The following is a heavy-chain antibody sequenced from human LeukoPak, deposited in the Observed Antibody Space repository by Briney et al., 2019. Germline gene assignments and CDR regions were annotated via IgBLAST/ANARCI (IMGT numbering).Heavy chain of an antibody. CDR2: IIPIFGTA. CDR1: GGTFSNYA. CDR3: ARYSAAYCISTTCYPTFDY. D-gene: IGHD2-2*01. V-gene: IGHV1-69*05. Sequence: GASVKVSCKTSGGTFSNYAISWVRQAPGQGLEWMGMIIPIFGTANYAENFQGRVTITTVDSTSTAYMELSSLRSEDTAVYYCARYSAAYCISTTCYPTFDYWGQGTPVTVSS. J-gene: IGHJ4*02.